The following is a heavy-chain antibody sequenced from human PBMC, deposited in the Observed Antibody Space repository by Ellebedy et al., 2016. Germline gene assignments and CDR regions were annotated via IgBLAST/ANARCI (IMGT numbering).Heavy chain of an antibody. CDR1: GYSCSNYW. V-gene: IGHV5-51*01. Sequence: GGSLRLXXQASGYSCSNYWSGWVRQMPGKGVEGMGVIYPRDSDTRYSQSFKGHIIISADTSSSTAYLQWTSLKASDSAVYYCATYGGLDVWGKGTTVTVSS. CDR2: IYPRDSDT. CDR3: ATYGGLDV. D-gene: IGHD2-21*01. J-gene: IGHJ6*04.